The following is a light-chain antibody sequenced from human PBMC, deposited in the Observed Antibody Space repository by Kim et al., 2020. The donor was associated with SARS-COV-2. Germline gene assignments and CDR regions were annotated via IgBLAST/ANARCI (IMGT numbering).Light chain of an antibody. CDR2: DAS. CDR1: RSIYSN. J-gene: IGKJ2*01. Sequence: LSVSPGATAALSCRAGRSIYSNLAWYQQQPGQTPRLLIYDASKRATGVPARFSASGSGTEFTLTINCLQSEDFAVYYCQQYNKWPVFGQGTKLEI. CDR3: QQYNKWPV. V-gene: IGKV3-15*01.